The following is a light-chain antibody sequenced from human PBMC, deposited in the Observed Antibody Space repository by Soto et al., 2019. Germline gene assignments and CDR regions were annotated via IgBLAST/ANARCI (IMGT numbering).Light chain of an antibody. CDR3: CSYAGSSTYV. V-gene: IGLV2-23*02. CDR1: SSDVGSYNL. Sequence: QSALTQPASVSGSPGQSITISCTGTSSDVGSYNLVSGYQQHPGKAPKLMIYEVSKRPSGVSNRFSGSKSGNTASLTISGLQAEDEADYYCCSYAGSSTYVFGTGTKVTVL. CDR2: EVS. J-gene: IGLJ1*01.